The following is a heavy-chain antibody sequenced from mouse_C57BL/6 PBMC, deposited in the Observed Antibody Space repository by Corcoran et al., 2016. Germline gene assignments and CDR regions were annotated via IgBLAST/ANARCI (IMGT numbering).Heavy chain of an antibody. V-gene: IGHV9-3*01. Sequence: QIQLVQSGPELKKPGETVKISCKASGYTFTTYGMSWVKQAPGKGLKWMGWINTYSGVPTYADDFKGRFAFSLETSASTAYLQINNLKNEDTATYFCARGVITTVVATGNAMDYWGQGTSVTVSS. CDR3: ARGVITTVVATGNAMDY. CDR2: INTYSGVP. J-gene: IGHJ4*01. CDR1: GYTFTTYG. D-gene: IGHD1-1*01.